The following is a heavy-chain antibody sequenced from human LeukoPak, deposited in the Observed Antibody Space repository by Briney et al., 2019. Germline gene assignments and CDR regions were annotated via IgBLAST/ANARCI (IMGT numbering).Heavy chain of an antibody. Sequence: TGGSLRLSCAASGFTFDDYAMHWVRQAPGKGLEWVSGISWNSGSIGYADSVKGRFTISRDNAKNSLYLQMNSLRAEDTALYYCASTYYYDSSGYSWGQGTLVTVSS. CDR3: ASTYYYDSSGYS. CDR1: GFTFDDYA. CDR2: ISWNSGSI. D-gene: IGHD3-22*01. J-gene: IGHJ5*02. V-gene: IGHV3-9*01.